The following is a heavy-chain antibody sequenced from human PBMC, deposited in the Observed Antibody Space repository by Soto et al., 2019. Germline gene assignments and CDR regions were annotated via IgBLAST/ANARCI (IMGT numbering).Heavy chain of an antibody. V-gene: IGHV3-23*01. Sequence: WSLRLSCAASGFTFSSYAMSWVRQAPGKGLEWVSAISGSGGSTYYAGSVKGRFTISRDNSKNTLYLQMNSLRAEDTAVYYCAKDDLNYYDSSGYLDWGQGTLVTVS. J-gene: IGHJ4*02. D-gene: IGHD3-22*01. CDR2: ISGSGGST. CDR1: GFTFSSYA. CDR3: AKDDLNYYDSSGYLD.